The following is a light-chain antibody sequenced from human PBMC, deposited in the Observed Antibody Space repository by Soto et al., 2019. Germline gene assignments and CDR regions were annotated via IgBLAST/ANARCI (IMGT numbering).Light chain of an antibody. CDR1: QSLSSY. Sequence: EIVLTQSPATLSLSPGERATLSGRASQSLSSYLAWYQQKPGQAPRLLIYDASNRATGIPARFSGSGSGTDFTLTISSLEPEDFAVYYCQQRSNWLTFGGGTKVDIK. CDR3: QQRSNWLT. V-gene: IGKV3-11*01. J-gene: IGKJ4*01. CDR2: DAS.